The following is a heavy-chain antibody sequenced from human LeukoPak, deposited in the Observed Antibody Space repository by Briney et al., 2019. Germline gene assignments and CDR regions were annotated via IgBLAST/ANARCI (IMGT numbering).Heavy chain of an antibody. V-gene: IGHV4-38-2*01. D-gene: IGHD3-22*01. CDR3: ASHYYSSSGSLFDS. CDR1: GYSIGSGYY. CDR2: VYHTWST. Sequence: SETLSLTCAVSGYSIGSGYYWVWIRQPPGKGLEWIGSVYHTWSTFYHPSLKSRVTISLDTSRNQFSLRLTSVTAADTALYYCASHYYSSSGSLFDSWGRGSLVTVPS. J-gene: IGHJ4*02.